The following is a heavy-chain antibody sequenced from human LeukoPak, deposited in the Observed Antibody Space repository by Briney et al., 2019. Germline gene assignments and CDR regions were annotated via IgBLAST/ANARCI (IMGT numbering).Heavy chain of an antibody. D-gene: IGHD5-24*01. Sequence: SETLSLTCTVSGGSISSYYWSWIRQPPGKGLEWIGHTYYSGSTDCNPSLKSRVTISVDTSKNHFSLKLTSVTAADTSVYYCARGRRFSGTYNGLSFYFDYWGQGTLVTVSS. V-gene: IGHV4-59*01. CDR2: TYYSGST. CDR3: ARGRRFSGTYNGLSFYFDY. J-gene: IGHJ4*02. CDR1: GGSISSYY.